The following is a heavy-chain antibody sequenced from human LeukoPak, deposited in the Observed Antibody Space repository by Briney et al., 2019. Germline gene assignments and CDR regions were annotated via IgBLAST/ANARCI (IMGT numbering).Heavy chain of an antibody. CDR1: GFTFSSYW. Sequence: GGSLRLSCAASGFTFSSYWMSWVRQAPGKGLEWVANIKQDGSEKYYVDSVKGRFTISRDNAKNSLYLQMNSLRAEDTAVYYCARDSLTRSAPFDYWGQGTLVPVSS. CDR2: IKQDGSEK. CDR3: ARDSLTRSAPFDY. J-gene: IGHJ4*02. V-gene: IGHV3-7*01. D-gene: IGHD3-16*01.